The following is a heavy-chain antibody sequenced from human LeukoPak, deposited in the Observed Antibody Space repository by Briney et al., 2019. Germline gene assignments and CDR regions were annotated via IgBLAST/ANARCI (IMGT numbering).Heavy chain of an antibody. Sequence: PSETLSLTCTVSGGSISSSSYYWGWIRQPPGKGLEWIGSIYYSGSTYYNPSLKSRVTISVDTSKNQFSLKLSSVTAADTAVYYCARHLVDYYDSSGYWFWGQGTLVTVSS. V-gene: IGHV4-39*01. D-gene: IGHD3-22*01. CDR1: GGSISSSSYY. CDR3: ARHLVDYYDSSGYWF. CDR2: IYYSGST. J-gene: IGHJ4*02.